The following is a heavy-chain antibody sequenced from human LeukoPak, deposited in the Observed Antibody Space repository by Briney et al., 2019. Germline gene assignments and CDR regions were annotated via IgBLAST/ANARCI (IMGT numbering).Heavy chain of an antibody. J-gene: IGHJ4*02. D-gene: IGHD6-19*01. CDR3: ARESIAVAGAPFDY. V-gene: IGHV3-21*01. CDR1: GFILSDYN. CDR2: IAISGTYI. Sequence: GGSLRLSCAASGFILSDYNMNWVRQAPGKGLEWVSFIAISGTYITYADSVKGRFTISRDNAKNSLYLQMNSLRAEDTAVYYCARESIAVAGAPFDYWGQGTLVTVSS.